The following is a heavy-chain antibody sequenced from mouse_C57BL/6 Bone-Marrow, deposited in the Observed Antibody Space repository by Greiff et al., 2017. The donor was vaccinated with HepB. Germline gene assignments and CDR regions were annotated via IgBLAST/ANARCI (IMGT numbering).Heavy chain of an antibody. CDR2: IDPNSGGT. J-gene: IGHJ2*01. CDR3: AGSGTTVVAPTFYFDY. V-gene: IGHV1-72*01. D-gene: IGHD1-1*01. CDR1: GYTFTSYW. Sequence: QVQLQQPGAELVKPGASVKLSCKASGYTFTSYWMHWVKQRPGRGLEWIGRIDPNSGGTKYNEKFKSKATLTVDKPSSTAYMQLSSLTSEDSAVYYCAGSGTTVVAPTFYFDYWGQGTTLTVSS.